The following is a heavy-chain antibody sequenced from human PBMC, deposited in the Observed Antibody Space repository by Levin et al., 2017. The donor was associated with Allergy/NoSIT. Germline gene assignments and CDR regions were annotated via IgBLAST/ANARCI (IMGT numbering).Heavy chain of an antibody. CDR1: GGSISSYY. J-gene: IGHJ6*02. V-gene: IGHV4-4*07. Sequence: SETLSLTCTVSGGSISSYYWTWVRQPAGEGLEWIGRIYATGGTNYNPSLKSRVTMSVDTSKRQFSLKLTSVTAADSAVYFCARGARVPVDLGGYYYYAMDVWGQGTTVTVSS. CDR2: IYATGGT. CDR3: ARGARVPVDLGGYYYYAMDV. D-gene: IGHD1-26*01.